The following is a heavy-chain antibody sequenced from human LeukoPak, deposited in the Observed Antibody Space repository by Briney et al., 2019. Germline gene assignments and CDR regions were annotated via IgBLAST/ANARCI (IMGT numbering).Heavy chain of an antibody. J-gene: IGHJ6*04. CDR3: AELGITMIGGV. CDR1: GFTFSSYS. CDR2: INQDGREK. Sequence: GGSLRLSCAASGFTFSSYSMNWVRQAPGKGLEWVANINQDGREKYYVDSVKGRFTISRDNAKNSLYLQMNSLRAEDTAVYYCAELGITMIGGVWGKGTTVTISS. V-gene: IGHV3-7*01. D-gene: IGHD3-10*02.